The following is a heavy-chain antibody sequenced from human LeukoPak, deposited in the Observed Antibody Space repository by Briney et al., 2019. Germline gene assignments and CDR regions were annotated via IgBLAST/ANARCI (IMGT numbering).Heavy chain of an antibody. CDR2: ISSGGGTT. CDR1: GFTFSSYA. J-gene: IGHJ4*02. CDR3: AQQPGGLLDY. Sequence: GGSLRLSCAASGFTFSSYAMSWVRQAPGKGVEWVSAISSGGGTTYYADSARGRFTISRDNSKNTLYLQMNSLRAEDTAVYYCAQQPGGLLDYWGQGTLVTVSS. D-gene: IGHD3-16*01. V-gene: IGHV3-23*01.